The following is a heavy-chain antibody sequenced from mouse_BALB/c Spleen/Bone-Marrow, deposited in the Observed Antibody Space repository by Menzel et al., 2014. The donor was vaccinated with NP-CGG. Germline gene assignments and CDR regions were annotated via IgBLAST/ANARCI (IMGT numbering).Heavy chain of an antibody. CDR3: ARYGSFDY. CDR1: GYSITSGYY. Sequence: EVKLVESGPGLVKPSQSLFLTCSVTGYSITSGYYWNWIRQFPGNKLEWMGYISYDGSKNYNPSLKNRISITRDTSKNQFFLKLNSVTTEDTATYYCARYGSFDYWGQGITLTVSS. CDR2: ISYDGSK. J-gene: IGHJ2*01. D-gene: IGHD2-10*02. V-gene: IGHV3-6*02.